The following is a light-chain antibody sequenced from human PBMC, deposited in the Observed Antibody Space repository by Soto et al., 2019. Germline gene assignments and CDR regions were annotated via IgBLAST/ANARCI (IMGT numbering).Light chain of an antibody. CDR1: SSDVGAYNY. J-gene: IGLJ2*01. CDR3: SAYTRSSTLV. Sequence: QSALTQPASVSGSPGQSITISCTGTSSDVGAYNYVSWYQQHPGKAPKLMIYDVSNRPSGVSNRFSGSKSGNTASLTISGVQAEDESNYYCSAYTRSSTLVVGGGTKLTVL. CDR2: DVS. V-gene: IGLV2-14*01.